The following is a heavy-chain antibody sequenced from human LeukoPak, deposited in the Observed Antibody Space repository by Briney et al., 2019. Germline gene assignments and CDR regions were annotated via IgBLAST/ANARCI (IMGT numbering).Heavy chain of an antibody. CDR3: ARAYSSSWYWNWFDP. D-gene: IGHD6-13*01. CDR1: GGSISSSDDY. CDR2: IYYTGSS. Sequence: SETLSLSCSVSGGSISSSDDYWGFVRQTPGKGLEWMGSIYYTGSSHYNPSLKSRATISVDTSKNQFSLKVSSVSAADTAVYYCARAYSSSWYWNWFDPWGQGTLVTVSS. V-gene: IGHV4-39*07. J-gene: IGHJ5*02.